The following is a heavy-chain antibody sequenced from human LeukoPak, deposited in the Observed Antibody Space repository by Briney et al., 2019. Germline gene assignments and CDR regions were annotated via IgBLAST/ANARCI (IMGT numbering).Heavy chain of an antibody. CDR1: GFTFSLYA. V-gene: IGHV3-33*01. J-gene: IGHJ4*02. CDR2: IWYDGSKK. D-gene: IGHD5-12*01. Sequence: GGSLRLSCAASGFTFSLYAMHWVRQAPGKGLEWVALIWYDGSKKNYADSVEGRFTISRDNSKNTLYLQMNSLRADDTAVYYCARDIGRGYSYGPFDYWGQGTLVTVSS. CDR3: ARDIGRGYSYGPFDY.